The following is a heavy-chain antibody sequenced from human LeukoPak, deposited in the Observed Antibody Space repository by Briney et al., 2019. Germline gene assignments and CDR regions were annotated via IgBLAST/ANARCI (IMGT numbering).Heavy chain of an antibody. Sequence: GGSLRLSCAASGFTFSSYSMNWVRQAPGKGLEWVSSISSSSSYIYYADSVKGRFTISRDNAKNSLYLQMNSPRAEDTAVYYCARMSYCSSTSCYDGAFDIWGQGTMVTVSS. D-gene: IGHD2-2*01. CDR3: ARMSYCSSTSCYDGAFDI. CDR2: ISSSSSYI. V-gene: IGHV3-21*01. J-gene: IGHJ3*02. CDR1: GFTFSSYS.